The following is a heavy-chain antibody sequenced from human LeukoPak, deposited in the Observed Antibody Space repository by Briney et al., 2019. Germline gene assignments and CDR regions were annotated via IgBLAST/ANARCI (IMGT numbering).Heavy chain of an antibody. CDR3: ARAGYYYDSSDAFDI. J-gene: IGHJ3*02. CDR1: GYTFTSYD. Sequence: GASVKVSCKASGYTFTSYDINWVRQATGQGLGWMGWMNPNSGNTGYAQKFQGRVTMTRNTSISTAYMELSSLRSEDTAVYYCARAGYYYDSSDAFDIWGQGTMVTVSS. V-gene: IGHV1-8*01. CDR2: MNPNSGNT. D-gene: IGHD3-22*01.